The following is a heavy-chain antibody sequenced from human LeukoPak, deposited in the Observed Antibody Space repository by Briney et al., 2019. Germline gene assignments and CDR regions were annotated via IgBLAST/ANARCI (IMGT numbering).Heavy chain of an antibody. J-gene: IGHJ6*03. CDR1: GFTFTNYG. CDR3: AKDGSAFREYYMDV. D-gene: IGHD5-12*01. Sequence: GGSLRLSCAASGFTFTNYGMHWVRQAPGKGLEWVSFIRYDGSNKYYADSVKGRFTISRDTSKRMLYLQMSSLRAEDTAVYYCAKDGSAFREYYMDVWGKGTTVTVSS. CDR2: IRYDGSNK. V-gene: IGHV3-30*02.